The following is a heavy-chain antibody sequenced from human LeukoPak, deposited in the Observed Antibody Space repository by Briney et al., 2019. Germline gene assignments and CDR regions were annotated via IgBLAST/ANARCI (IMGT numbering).Heavy chain of an antibody. V-gene: IGHV3-49*04. D-gene: IGHD3-22*01. Sequence: GGSLRLSCTASGFTFGGYAMSWVRQAPGKGLEWVGFIRSKAYGGTTEYAASVKGRFTISRDDSKSIAYLQMNSLKTEDTAAYYCITPHYYDISCWGQGTLVTVSS. CDR3: ITPHYYDISC. CDR2: IRSKAYGGTT. CDR1: GFTFGGYA. J-gene: IGHJ4*02.